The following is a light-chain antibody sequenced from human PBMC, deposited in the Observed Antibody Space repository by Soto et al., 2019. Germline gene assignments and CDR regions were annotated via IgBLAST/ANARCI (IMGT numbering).Light chain of an antibody. CDR2: EVS. Sequence: QSALTQPPSASGSPGQSVTISCTGTSSDVGGYNYVSWYQQHPGKAPKLMIYEVSERPSGVPDRFSGSKSGNMASLTVSGLQAEDEADYYCSSYAGSNNVIFGGGTKLTVL. J-gene: IGLJ2*01. V-gene: IGLV2-8*01. CDR1: SSDVGGYNY. CDR3: SSYAGSNNVI.